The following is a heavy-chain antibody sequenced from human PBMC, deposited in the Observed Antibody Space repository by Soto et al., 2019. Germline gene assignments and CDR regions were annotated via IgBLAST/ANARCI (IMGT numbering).Heavy chain of an antibody. CDR3: ARRLGGLETKYLNYYYGMDV. V-gene: IGHV1-69*13. Sequence: SVKVSCKASGGTFSSYAISWVRQAPGQGLEWMGGIIPIFGTANYAQKFQGRVTITADESTSTAYMELSSLRSEDTAVYYCARRLGGLETKYLNYYYGMDVWGQGTTVTVSS. CDR2: IIPIFGTA. D-gene: IGHD3-16*01. J-gene: IGHJ6*02. CDR1: GGTFSSYA.